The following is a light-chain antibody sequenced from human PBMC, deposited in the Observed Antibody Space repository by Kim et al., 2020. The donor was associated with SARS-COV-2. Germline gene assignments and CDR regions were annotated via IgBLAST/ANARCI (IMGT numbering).Light chain of an antibody. V-gene: IGKV1-5*03. CDR2: ESS. CDR1: QSISSW. Sequence: DIQMTQSPSTLSASVGDRVTITCRASQSISSWLAWYQQKPGKAPKLLIYESSSLESGVPSRFSASGSGTEFTLTISSLQPDDFATYYCQQYSSYRTFGQGTKVDIK. J-gene: IGKJ1*01. CDR3: QQYSSYRT.